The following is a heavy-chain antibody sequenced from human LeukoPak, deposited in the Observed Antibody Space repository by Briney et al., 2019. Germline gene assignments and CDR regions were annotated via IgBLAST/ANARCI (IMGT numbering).Heavy chain of an antibody. CDR2: ISAYNGNT. Sequence: ASVKVSCKASGYTFTSYGISWVRQAPGQGLEWMGWISAYNGNTNYAQNLQGRVTMTTDTSTTTAYMELRSLRSDDTAVYYCARAHRQLERLGRYYFDYWGQGTLVTVSS. D-gene: IGHD1-1*01. J-gene: IGHJ4*02. CDR1: GYTFTSYG. CDR3: ARAHRQLERLGRYYFDY. V-gene: IGHV1-18*01.